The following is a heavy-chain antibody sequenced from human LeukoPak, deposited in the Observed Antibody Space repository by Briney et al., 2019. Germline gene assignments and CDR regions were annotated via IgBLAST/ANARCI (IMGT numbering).Heavy chain of an antibody. Sequence: ASVKVSCKASGYTFTGYYMHWVRQAPGQGLEWMGWINPNSGGTNYAQKFQGRVTITTDESTSTAYMELSSLRSEDTAVYYCARALIVVPAAIKGMDYYYYYMDVWGKGTTVTVSS. CDR1: GYTFTGYY. J-gene: IGHJ6*03. CDR3: ARALIVVPAAIKGMDYYYYYMDV. D-gene: IGHD2-2*02. V-gene: IGHV1-2*02. CDR2: INPNSGGT.